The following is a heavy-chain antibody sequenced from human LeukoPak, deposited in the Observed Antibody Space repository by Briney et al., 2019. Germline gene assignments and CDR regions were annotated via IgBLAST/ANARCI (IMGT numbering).Heavy chain of an antibody. D-gene: IGHD6-6*01. CDR1: GFTFSGFW. CDR3: ARSSYSSSSSV. CDR2: INSDGSEG. V-gene: IGHV3-7*03. J-gene: IGHJ3*01. Sequence: GGSLRLPCAVSGFTFSGFWMSWSRQAPGKGLEWVASINSDGSEGYYADVVKGRFTISRDNAKNSLYLQINSLRAEDTAVYYCARSSYSSSSSVWDQGTMVTVSS.